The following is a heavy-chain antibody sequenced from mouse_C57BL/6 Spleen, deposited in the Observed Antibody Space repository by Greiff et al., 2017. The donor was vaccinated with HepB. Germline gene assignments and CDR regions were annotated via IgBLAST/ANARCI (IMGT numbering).Heavy chain of an antibody. V-gene: IGHV1-69*01. CDR1: GYTFTSYW. D-gene: IGHD2-3*01. CDR2: IDPSDSYT. J-gene: IGHJ1*03. CDR3: ARSDDGYYRYFDV. Sequence: QVQLQQSGAELVMPGASVKLSCKASGYTFTSYWMHWVKQRPGQGLEWIGEIDPSDSYTNYNQKFKGKSTLTVDKSSSTAYMQLSSLTSEDSAVYYCARSDDGYYRYFDVWGTGTTVTVSS.